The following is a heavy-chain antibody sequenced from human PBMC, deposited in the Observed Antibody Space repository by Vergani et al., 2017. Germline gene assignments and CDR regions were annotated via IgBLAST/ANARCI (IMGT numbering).Heavy chain of an antibody. CDR3: AKDHYDFWSGYPNLSPFDL. D-gene: IGHD3-3*01. Sequence: EVQLVESGGGLVQPGRSLRLSWAASGFTFDDYAMHWVRQAPGKGLEWVSGISWNSGSIGYADSVKGRFTISRDNAKNSLYLQMNSLRAEDTALYYCAKDHYDFWSGYPNLSPFDLWGRGTLVTVSS. J-gene: IGHJ2*01. CDR2: ISWNSGSI. CDR1: GFTFDDYA. V-gene: IGHV3-9*01.